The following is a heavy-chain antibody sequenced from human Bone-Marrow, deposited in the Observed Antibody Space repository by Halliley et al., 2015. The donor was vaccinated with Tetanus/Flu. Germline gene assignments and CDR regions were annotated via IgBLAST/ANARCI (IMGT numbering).Heavy chain of an antibody. Sequence: GNIYYSGSTYYNPSLKSRVTISVDTSKNQFSLKLSSVTAADTAVYYCARGPRPDYYYYGMDVWGQGTTVTVSS. CDR2: IYYSGST. J-gene: IGHJ6*02. V-gene: IGHV4-30-4*01. CDR3: ARGPRPDYYYYGMDV.